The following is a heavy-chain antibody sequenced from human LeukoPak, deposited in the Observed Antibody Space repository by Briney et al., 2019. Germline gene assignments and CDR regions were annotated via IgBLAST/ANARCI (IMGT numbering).Heavy chain of an antibody. J-gene: IGHJ4*02. D-gene: IGHD6-13*01. Sequence: GGSLRLSWAASGFTFSSYAMSWVRQAPGKGLEWVSAISGGGGSTYYADSGKGRFTIYRDNSKNTLYLQMNSLRAEDTAVYYCAKDQQSSSWYRRSKHPAYYFDYWGQGTLVTVSS. CDR1: GFTFSSYA. V-gene: IGHV3-23*01. CDR3: AKDQQSSSWYRRSKHPAYYFDY. CDR2: ISGGGGST.